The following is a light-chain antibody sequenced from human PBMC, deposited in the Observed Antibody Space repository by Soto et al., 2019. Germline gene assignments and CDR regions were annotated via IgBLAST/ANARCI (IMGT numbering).Light chain of an antibody. CDR2: GAS. CDR3: QQYGSSALT. Sequence: EIVLTQSPGTLSLSPGERATLSCRASQSVSSSFLAWYQQKPGQAPRLIIYGASSRAIGIADRFSGSGSGTDFTLTISRLEPEDFAVYYCQQYGSSALTFGGGTKVEIK. V-gene: IGKV3-20*01. J-gene: IGKJ4*01. CDR1: QSVSSSF.